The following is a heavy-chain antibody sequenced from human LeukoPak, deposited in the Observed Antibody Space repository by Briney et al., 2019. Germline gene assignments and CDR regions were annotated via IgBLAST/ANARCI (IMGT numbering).Heavy chain of an antibody. V-gene: IGHV3-23*01. D-gene: IGHD6-19*01. CDR1: GFTFRSYA. CDR2: ISGSGTGT. Sequence: PGGSLRRSCAASGFTFRSYAMNWVRQVPGKGLELVSGISGSGTGTYYADSVKGRFTISRDNSKNTLFLQMNSLRAEDTAVYYCVKGSLYSSGCYDYWGQGTLVTVSA. CDR3: VKGSLYSSGCYDY. J-gene: IGHJ4*02.